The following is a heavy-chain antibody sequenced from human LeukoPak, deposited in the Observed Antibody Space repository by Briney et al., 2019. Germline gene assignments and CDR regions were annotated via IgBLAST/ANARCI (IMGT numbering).Heavy chain of an antibody. V-gene: IGHV3-23*01. Sequence: SGGSLRLSCAASGFTFSSYAMSWVRQAPGKGLEWVSAISGSGGSTYYADSVKGRFTISRDNSKNTLYLQMNSLRAEDTAVYYCAKDWNSLRFLEWYDAFDIWGQGTMVTVSS. D-gene: IGHD3-3*01. CDR1: GFTFSSYA. CDR2: ISGSGGST. J-gene: IGHJ3*02. CDR3: AKDWNSLRFLEWYDAFDI.